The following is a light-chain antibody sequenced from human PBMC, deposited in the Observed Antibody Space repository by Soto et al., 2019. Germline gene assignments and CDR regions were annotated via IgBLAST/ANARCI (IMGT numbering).Light chain of an antibody. CDR1: NSNIGTKP. Sequence: QLVLTQPPSASGTPGQRVTISCSGTNSNIGTKPVSWYQHLPGTAPRVLIYSNDQWPSGVPDRFSGSKSGTSASLAISGLQSDDEADYYCAAWDDSLDAVVFGGGTKVTVL. CDR2: SND. V-gene: IGLV1-44*01. J-gene: IGLJ2*01. CDR3: AAWDDSLDAVV.